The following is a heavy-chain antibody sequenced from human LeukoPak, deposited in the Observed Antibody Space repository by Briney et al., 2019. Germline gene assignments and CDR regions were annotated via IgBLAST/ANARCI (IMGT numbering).Heavy chain of an antibody. J-gene: IGHJ5*02. Sequence: PSETLSLTCTVSGGSISSTSDYWGWIRQPPGKGLEWIGNIYYSGTTYYNPSLKSRVTISVDTSKNQFSLKLTSVTAADTAVYYCAIYSTSSGWFDPWGQGTLVTVSS. CDR1: GGSISSTSDY. D-gene: IGHD6-6*01. CDR3: AIYSTSSGWFDP. V-gene: IGHV4-39*01. CDR2: IYYSGTT.